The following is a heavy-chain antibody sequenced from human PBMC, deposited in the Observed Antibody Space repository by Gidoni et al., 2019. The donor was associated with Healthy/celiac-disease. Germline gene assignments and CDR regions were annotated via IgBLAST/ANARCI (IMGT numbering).Heavy chain of an antibody. J-gene: IGHJ3*02. CDR1: ISSSNW. D-gene: IGHD3-10*01. CDR3: ARGGDRALKNAFDI. Sequence: ISSSNWWSWVRQPPGKGLEWIGEIYQSGSTNYNPSLKSRVTISVDKSKNQFSLKLSSVTAADTAVYYCARGGDRALKNAFDIWGQGTMVTVSS. CDR2: IYQSGST. V-gene: IGHV4-4*02.